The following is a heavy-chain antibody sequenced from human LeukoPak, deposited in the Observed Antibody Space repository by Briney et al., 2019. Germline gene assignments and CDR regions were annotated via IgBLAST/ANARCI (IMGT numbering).Heavy chain of an antibody. CDR1: GFTFSSYS. CDR2: ISSSSSYI. J-gene: IGHJ4*02. CDR3: ARTRENSSPTFDY. V-gene: IGHV3-21*01. Sequence: GGSLRLSCAVSGFTFSSYSMNWVREARGKGLEWVSAISSSSSYIYYADSVKGRFTISRDNAKNSLYLQMNSLRAEDTAVYYCARTRENSSPTFDYWGQGTLVTVSS. D-gene: IGHD6-6*01.